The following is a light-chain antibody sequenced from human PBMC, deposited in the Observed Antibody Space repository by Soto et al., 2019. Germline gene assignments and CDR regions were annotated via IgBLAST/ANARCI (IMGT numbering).Light chain of an antibody. J-gene: IGKJ1*01. CDR2: GAS. CDR1: QSVSSN. Sequence: EIVLTQSPGTLSLSPGERATLSCRASQSVSSNYLAWYQQKPGQAPRLLIYGASSRATGIPARFSGSGSGTEFTLTISSLQSEDFAVYYCQQYNNRPRTFGQGTKVDIK. CDR3: QQYNNRPRT. V-gene: IGKV3-15*01.